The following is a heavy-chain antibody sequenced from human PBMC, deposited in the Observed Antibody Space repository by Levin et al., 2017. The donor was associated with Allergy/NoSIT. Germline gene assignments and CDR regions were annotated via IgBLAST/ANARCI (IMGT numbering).Heavy chain of an antibody. CDR2: IFHSGTT. D-gene: IGHD3-22*01. CDR3: ARHRLTYYYDSSGYYFDY. J-gene: IGHJ4*02. Sequence: SQTLSLTCTVSGGSITSSSYFWGWVRQPPGKGLEWIASIFHSGTTYYNPSLKSRVTISVDTSMYQFSLRLSSVTAADTAVYYCARHRLTYYYDSSGYYFDYWGQGTLVTVSS. CDR1: GGSITSSSYF. V-gene: IGHV4-39*01.